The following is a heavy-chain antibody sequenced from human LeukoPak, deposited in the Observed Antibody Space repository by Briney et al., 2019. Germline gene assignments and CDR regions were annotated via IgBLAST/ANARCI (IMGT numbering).Heavy chain of an antibody. CDR3: ARGRPYSGGYHLDY. CDR1: GYSISSSNY. CDR2: IFYSGST. J-gene: IGHJ4*02. Sequence: SDTLSLTCAVSGYSISSSNYWGWIRQPPGKGLEWIGYIFYSGSTYYNPSLKSRVTMSVDTSKNQFFLKLNSVTAADTAVYYCARGRPYSGGYHLDYWGQGTLVTVSA. V-gene: IGHV4-28*03. D-gene: IGHD1-26*01.